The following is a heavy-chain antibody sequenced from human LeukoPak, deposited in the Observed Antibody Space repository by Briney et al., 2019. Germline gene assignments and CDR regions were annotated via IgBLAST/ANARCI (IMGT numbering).Heavy chain of an antibody. Sequence: PGGSLRLSCAASGFTFSSYWMHWVRQAPGKGLVWVSCINSDGSSTSYADSVKGRFTLSRDNSKNTLYLQMNSLRAEDTAVYYCAREDSSSPGAFDYWGQGTLVTVSS. CDR2: INSDGSST. CDR3: AREDSSSPGAFDY. J-gene: IGHJ4*02. CDR1: GFTFSSYW. D-gene: IGHD6-6*01. V-gene: IGHV3-74*01.